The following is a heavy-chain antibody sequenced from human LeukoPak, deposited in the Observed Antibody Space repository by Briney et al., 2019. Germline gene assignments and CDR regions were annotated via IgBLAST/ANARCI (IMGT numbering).Heavy chain of an antibody. Sequence: SVKVSCKASGGTFSSYAISWVRQAPGQGLEWMGGIIPIFGTANYAQKFQGRVTITTDESTSTAYMELSSLRSEDTALYYCARRNIYSSSSEWFDSWGQGTLVTVSS. D-gene: IGHD6-6*01. V-gene: IGHV1-69*05. CDR1: GGTFSSYA. J-gene: IGHJ5*01. CDR2: IIPIFGTA. CDR3: ARRNIYSSSSEWFDS.